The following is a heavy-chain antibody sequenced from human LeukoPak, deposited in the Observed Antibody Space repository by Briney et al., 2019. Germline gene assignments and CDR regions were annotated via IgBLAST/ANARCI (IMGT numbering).Heavy chain of an antibody. CDR1: GGSISSGSYY. V-gene: IGHV4-61*02. J-gene: IGHJ4*02. CDR3: ARISIVGATLDY. Sequence: SETLSLTCTVSGGSISSGSYYWSWIRQPAGKRLEWIGRIYTSGSTDYNPSLKSRVTISVDTSKNQFSLKLSSVTAADTAVYYCARISIVGATLDYWGQGTLVTVSS. CDR2: IYTSGST. D-gene: IGHD1-26*01.